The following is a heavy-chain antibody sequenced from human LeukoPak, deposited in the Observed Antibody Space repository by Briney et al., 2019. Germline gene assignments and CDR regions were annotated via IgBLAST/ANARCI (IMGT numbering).Heavy chain of an antibody. J-gene: IGHJ4*02. Sequence: PGGSLGLSCAASGFIFTNYFMSWVRQAPGKGLEWVASIKHGGSEKYYVDSVRGRFTISRDNTMNSLYLQMSSLRAEDTAVYYCATDRGWRTSGYYLYYFEYWGQGTLVTYSS. CDR1: GFIFTNYF. CDR3: ATDRGWRTSGYYLYYFEY. D-gene: IGHD3-3*01. V-gene: IGHV3-7*01. CDR2: IKHGGSEK.